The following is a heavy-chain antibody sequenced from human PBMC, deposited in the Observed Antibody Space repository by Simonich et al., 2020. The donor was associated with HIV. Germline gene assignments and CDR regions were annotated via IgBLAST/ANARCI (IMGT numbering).Heavy chain of an antibody. J-gene: IGHJ5*02. Sequence: QAQLVQSGAEVKKPGASVTVSCKVSGYTLTELSMHWVRQAPGKGLEWMGGFDPEDGETIYAQKFQGRVTMNEDTSTDTAYMELSSLRSEDTAVYYCATVPYSNSFNWFDPWGQGTLVTVSS. CDR2: FDPEDGET. D-gene: IGHD4-4*01. CDR1: GYTLTELS. CDR3: ATVPYSNSFNWFDP. V-gene: IGHV1-24*01.